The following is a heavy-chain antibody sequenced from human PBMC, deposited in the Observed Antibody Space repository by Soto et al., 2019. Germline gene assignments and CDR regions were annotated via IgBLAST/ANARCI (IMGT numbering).Heavy chain of an antibody. Sequence: GGSLRLSCAASGFTFSRSTMNWVRQAPGKGLEWVSTISSGSSYIYYAESVKGRFTVSRDNARDSLYLQMSSLGVEDSALYFCAREFISGYYYFDYWGQGTPVTVSS. CDR3: AREFISGYYYFDY. V-gene: IGHV3-21*01. J-gene: IGHJ4*02. CDR1: GFTFSRST. D-gene: IGHD5-12*01. CDR2: ISSGSSYI.